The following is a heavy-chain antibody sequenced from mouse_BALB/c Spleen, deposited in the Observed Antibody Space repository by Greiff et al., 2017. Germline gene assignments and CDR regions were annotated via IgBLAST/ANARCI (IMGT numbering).Heavy chain of an antibody. V-gene: IGHV1-15*01. CDR3: TRRPMDY. J-gene: IGHJ4*01. CDR1: GYTFTDYE. CDR2: IDPETGGT. Sequence: QVQLQQSGAELVRPGASVTLSCKASGYTFTDYEMHWVKQTPVHGLEWIGAIDPETGGTAYNQKFKGKATLTADKSSSTAYMELRSLTSEDSAVYYCTRRPMDYWGQGTSVTVSS.